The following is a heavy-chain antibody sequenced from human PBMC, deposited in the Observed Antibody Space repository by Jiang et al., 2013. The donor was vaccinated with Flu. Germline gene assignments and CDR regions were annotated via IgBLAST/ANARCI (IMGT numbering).Heavy chain of an antibody. CDR3: ARGNLRAVRFLEWLLHDAFDI. J-gene: IGHJ3*02. CDR2: IYYSGST. CDR1: GGSISSYY. Sequence: TLSLTCTVSGGSISSYYWSWIRQPPGKGLEWIGYIYYSGSTNYNPSLKSRVTISVDTSKNQFSLKLSSVTAADTAVYYCARGNLRAVRFLEWLLHDAFDIWGQGTMVTVSS. V-gene: IGHV4-59*01. D-gene: IGHD3-3*01.